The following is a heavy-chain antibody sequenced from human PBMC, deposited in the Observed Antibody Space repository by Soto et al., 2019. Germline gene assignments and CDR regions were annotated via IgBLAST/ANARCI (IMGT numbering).Heavy chain of an antibody. V-gene: IGHV3-9*01. D-gene: IGHD2-15*01. Sequence: EVQLVESGGGLVQPGRSLRLSCAASGFTFDDYAMHWVRQAPGKGLEWVSGISWNSGSIGYADSVKGRFTISRDNAKNSLYLQMNSLRAEDTALYYCAKEGGVVVAAYLDYWGQGTLVTVSS. CDR1: GFTFDDYA. J-gene: IGHJ4*02. CDR3: AKEGGVVVAAYLDY. CDR2: ISWNSGSI.